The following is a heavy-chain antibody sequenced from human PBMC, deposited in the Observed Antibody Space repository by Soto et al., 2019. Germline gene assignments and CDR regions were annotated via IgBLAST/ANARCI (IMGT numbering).Heavy chain of an antibody. V-gene: IGHV1-18*01. J-gene: IGHJ4*02. CDR2: ISAYNGNT. Sequence: ASVKVSCKASGYTFTSYGISWVRQAPGQGLEWMGWISAYNGNTNYAQKLQGRVTMTTDTSTSTAYMELRSLRSDDTAVYYCARDVYLDYYDSSGYYYDYWGQGTLVTVSS. CDR1: GYTFTSYG. D-gene: IGHD3-22*01. CDR3: ARDVYLDYYDSSGYYYDY.